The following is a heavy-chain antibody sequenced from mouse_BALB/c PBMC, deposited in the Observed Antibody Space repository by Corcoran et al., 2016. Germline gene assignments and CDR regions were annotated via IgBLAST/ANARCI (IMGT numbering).Heavy chain of an antibody. Sequence: EVQLQQSGPELVKPGASVKISCKTSGYTFTEYTMHWVKQSHGKSLEWLGGINPNNGGTSYNQKFKGKATLTVDKSSSTAYMELRSLTSEDSAVYYCARRNYGSSYYFDYWGQGTTLTVSS. CDR2: INPNNGGT. J-gene: IGHJ2*01. CDR3: ARRNYGSSYYFDY. CDR1: GYTFTEYT. V-gene: IGHV1-18*01. D-gene: IGHD1-1*01.